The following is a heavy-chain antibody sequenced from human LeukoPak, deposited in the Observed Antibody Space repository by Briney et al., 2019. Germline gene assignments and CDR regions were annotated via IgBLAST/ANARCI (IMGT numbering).Heavy chain of an antibody. CDR3: ARVVPADYYGMDV. Sequence: ASVKVSCKASGYTFTSYYMHWVRQAPGQGLEWMGRINPNSGGTNYAQKFQGRVTMTRDTSISTAYMELSRLRSDDTAVYYCARVVPADYYGMDVWGQGTTVTVSS. J-gene: IGHJ6*02. CDR2: INPNSGGT. CDR1: GYTFTSYY. V-gene: IGHV1-2*06.